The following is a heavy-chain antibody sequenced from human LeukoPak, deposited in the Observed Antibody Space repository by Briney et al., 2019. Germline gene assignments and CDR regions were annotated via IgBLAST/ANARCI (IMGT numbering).Heavy chain of an antibody. CDR1: GGSISSYY. J-gene: IGHJ5*02. CDR2: IYYSGST. CDR3: ARAAQWEVRFDP. V-gene: IGHV4-59*01. D-gene: IGHD1-26*01. Sequence: SETLSLTCAVYGGSISSYYWNWIRQPPGKGLEWIGYIYYSGSTNYNPSLKSRVTISVDTSKNQFSLKLSSVTAADTAEYYCARAAQWEVRFDPWGQGTLVTVSS.